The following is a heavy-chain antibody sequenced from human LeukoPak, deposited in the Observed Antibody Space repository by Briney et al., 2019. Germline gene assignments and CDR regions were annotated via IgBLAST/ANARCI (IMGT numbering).Heavy chain of an antibody. CDR3: ARGLPNRSVVVVPAAFDF. CDR2: IYYTETTATT. V-gene: IGHV4-39*07. CDR1: GVSIRSSGDY. D-gene: IGHD2-2*01. J-gene: IGHJ4*02. Sequence: SETLSLTRSVSGVSIRSSGDYWGWIRQPPGKGLEWIGSIYYTETTATTSYTPSLRGRVTISLDTSKNHFSLNLTFVTAADTAIYYCARGLPNRSVVVVPAAFDFWGQGSRVTVSS.